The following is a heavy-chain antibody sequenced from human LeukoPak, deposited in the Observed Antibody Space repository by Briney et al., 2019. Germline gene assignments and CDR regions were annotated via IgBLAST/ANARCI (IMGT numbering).Heavy chain of an antibody. D-gene: IGHD1-1*01. Sequence: SETLSLTCTVSGGSISNYYWTWIRQPPGKGLEWIGYIYNSGSTNYNPSLKSRVTISVDTSKNQFSLNLSSVTAADTAVYYCARDLEEVDAASYWGQGTLVTVSS. J-gene: IGHJ4*02. V-gene: IGHV4-59*01. CDR3: ARDLEEVDAASY. CDR1: GGSISNYY. CDR2: IYNSGST.